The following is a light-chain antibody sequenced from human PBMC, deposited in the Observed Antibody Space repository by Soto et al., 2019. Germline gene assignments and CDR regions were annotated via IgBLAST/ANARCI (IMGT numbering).Light chain of an antibody. V-gene: IGLV2-14*01. CDR3: SSYTSSNILYV. J-gene: IGLJ1*01. Sequence: QSVLTQPASVSGSPGQSITISCTGTSSDVGDYNYVSWYQQHPGKAPKLMIYEVSNRPSGVSNRFSGSKSGNTASLTISGLQAEDEADYYCSSYTSSNILYVFGTGTKVTVL. CDR1: SSDVGDYNY. CDR2: EVS.